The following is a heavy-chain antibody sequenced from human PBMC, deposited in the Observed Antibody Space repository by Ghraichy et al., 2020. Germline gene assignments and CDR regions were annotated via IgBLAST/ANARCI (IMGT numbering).Heavy chain of an antibody. CDR1: SGSISSYY. CDR2: IHYTGKS. V-gene: IGHV4-59*13. Sequence: SETLSLTCTFSSGSISSYYWTWLRQSPGKGLEWIGNIHYTGKSNYHPALKSRVTMSIDMSRNQFSLWLQSVTAADTAMYYCAGDVGYDFWTGRNWFDPWGQGTLVTVSS. CDR3: AGDVGYDFWTGRNWFDP. D-gene: IGHD3-3*01. J-gene: IGHJ5*02.